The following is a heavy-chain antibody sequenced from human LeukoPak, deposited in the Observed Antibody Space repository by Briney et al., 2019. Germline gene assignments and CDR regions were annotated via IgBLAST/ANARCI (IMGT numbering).Heavy chain of an antibody. CDR3: ATYSSGWYYFDY. CDR2: IYPGDSDT. J-gene: IGHJ4*02. CDR1: GYSFSNYW. Sequence: GESLKISCKGSGYSFSNYWIGWVRQMPGKGLEWMGIIYPGDSDTKYSPSFQGQVTISADKSIYTAYLQWNSLKASDTAMYYCATYSSGWYYFDYWGQGTQVTVSS. D-gene: IGHD6-19*01. V-gene: IGHV5-51*01.